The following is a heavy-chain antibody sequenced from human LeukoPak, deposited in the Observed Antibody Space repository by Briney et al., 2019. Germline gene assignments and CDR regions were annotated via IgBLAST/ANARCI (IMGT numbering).Heavy chain of an antibody. Sequence: GGSLRLSCAASGFTVSSNYMSWVRQAPGKGLEWVSVIYSGGSTYYADSVKGRFTISRDNSKNTLYLQMNSLRAEDTAVYYCARDRYGDDYYYGMDVWGQGTTVTVSS. J-gene: IGHJ6*02. CDR1: GFTVSSNY. CDR2: IYSGGST. CDR3: ARDRYGDDYYYGMDV. V-gene: IGHV3-53*01. D-gene: IGHD4-17*01.